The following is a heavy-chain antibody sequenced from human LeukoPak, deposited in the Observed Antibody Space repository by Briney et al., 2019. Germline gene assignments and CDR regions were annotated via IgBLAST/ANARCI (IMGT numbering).Heavy chain of an antibody. D-gene: IGHD6-19*01. Sequence: SETLSLTCTVSGGSISSYYWSWTRQSPGKGLECIGYIHYTGSTNYNPSLKSRVAISVETSKNQFSLKLKSVTAADTAVYYCASRSSGWYFENWGQGTLVTVSS. V-gene: IGHV4-59*01. CDR3: ASRSSGWYFEN. J-gene: IGHJ4*02. CDR2: IHYTGST. CDR1: GGSISSYY.